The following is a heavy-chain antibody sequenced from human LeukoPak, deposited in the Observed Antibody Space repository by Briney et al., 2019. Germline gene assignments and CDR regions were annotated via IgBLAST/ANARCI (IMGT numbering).Heavy chain of an antibody. CDR1: GFTVSSNF. CDR3: ARGRSYGDFAWGY. CDR2: ISSGGTT. Sequence: PGGSLRLSCAASGFTVSSNFMTWVRQAPGKGLEWVSVISSGGTTYYADSVKGRFTISRHISKNTVYLQMNSLRAEDTAVYYCARGRSYGDFAWGYWGQGTLVTVSS. J-gene: IGHJ4*02. V-gene: IGHV3-53*04. D-gene: IGHD4-17*01.